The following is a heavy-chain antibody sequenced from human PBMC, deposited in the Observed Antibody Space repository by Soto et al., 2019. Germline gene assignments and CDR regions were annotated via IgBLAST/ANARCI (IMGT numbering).Heavy chain of an antibody. CDR3: ARAPVTMVRGVIIPYYFEY. J-gene: IGHJ4*02. V-gene: IGHV4-34*01. CDR1: GGSFSGYY. Sequence: QVQLQQWGAGLLKPSETLSLTCAVYGGSFSGYYWSWIRQPPGKGLEWIGEINHSGSTNYNPSLKRRVPISVATSKIQFSLKLSSVTAADTAVYCCARAPVTMVRGVIIPYYFEYWGQGPLVTVSS. D-gene: IGHD3-10*01. CDR2: INHSGST.